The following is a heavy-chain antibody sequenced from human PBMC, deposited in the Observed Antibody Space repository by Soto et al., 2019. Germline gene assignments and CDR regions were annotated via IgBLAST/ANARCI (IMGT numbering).Heavy chain of an antibody. Sequence: QVQLQESGPGLVKPSQTLSLTCTVSGGSISSGDYYWSWIRQPPGKGLEWIGYIYYSGSTYYNPSLKSRVTISVDTSKNQFSLKLSSVTAADTAVYYCARGAALTGQDYYYYYGMDVWGQGTTVTVSS. CDR3: ARGAALTGQDYYYYYGMDV. CDR2: IYYSGST. J-gene: IGHJ6*02. V-gene: IGHV4-30-4*01. D-gene: IGHD3-10*01. CDR1: GGSISSGDYY.